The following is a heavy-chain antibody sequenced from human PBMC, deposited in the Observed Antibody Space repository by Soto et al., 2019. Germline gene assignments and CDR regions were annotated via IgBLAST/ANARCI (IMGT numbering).Heavy chain of an antibody. CDR1: GFTFSSYG. J-gene: IGHJ5*02. V-gene: IGHV3-33*01. CDR3: ARDFISGYSYGYNWFDP. D-gene: IGHD5-18*01. CDR2: IWYDGSNK. Sequence: GGSLRLSYAASGFTFSSYGMHWVRQAPGKGLEWVAVIWYDGSNKYYADSVKGRFTISRDNSKNTLYLQMNSLRAEDTAVYYCARDFISGYSYGYNWFDPWGQGTLVTVSS.